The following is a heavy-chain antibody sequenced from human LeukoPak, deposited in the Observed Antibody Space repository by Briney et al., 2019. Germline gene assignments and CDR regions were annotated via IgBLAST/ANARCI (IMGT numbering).Heavy chain of an antibody. J-gene: IGHJ6*03. CDR3: ARHGYSSGWIYMDV. CDR2: IYYSGST. CDR1: RGSISTYY. V-gene: IGHV4-59*08. Sequence: SETLSLTCSVSRGSISTYYWSWIRQPPGKGLEWIGYIYYSGSTNYNPSLKSRVTISVDTSKNQFSLKLSSVTAADTAVYYCARHGYSSGWIYMDVWGKGTTVTVSS. D-gene: IGHD6-19*01.